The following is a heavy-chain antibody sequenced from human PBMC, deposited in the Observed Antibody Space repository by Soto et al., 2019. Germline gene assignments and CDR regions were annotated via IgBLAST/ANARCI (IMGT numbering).Heavy chain of an antibody. CDR3: ARDRTRTFSYYYGMDV. V-gene: IGHV4-34*01. Sequence: SLTCIVYGGSFSGDYWSWIRQPPGKGLEWIGEINHSGSTNYNPSLKSRVTISVDTSKNQFSLKLSSVTAADTAVYYCARDRTRTFSYYYGMDVWGQGTTVTVSS. CDR1: GGSFSGDY. D-gene: IGHD1-1*01. CDR2: INHSGST. J-gene: IGHJ6*02.